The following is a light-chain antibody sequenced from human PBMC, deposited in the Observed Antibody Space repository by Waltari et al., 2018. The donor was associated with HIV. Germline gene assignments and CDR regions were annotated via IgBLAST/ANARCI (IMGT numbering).Light chain of an antibody. V-gene: IGLV2-14*01. CDR1: SSDGGAYNS. CDR3: SSFTGSNTYV. Sequence: QSALTQPASVSGSLGQSITISCTGTSSDGGAYNSVSWYQQRPGKVPKPLIYEVNSRPSGFDNGFSGSKSGNTASLTISGLQVEDEADYYCSSFTGSNTYVFGSGTKVTV. J-gene: IGLJ1*01. CDR2: EVN.